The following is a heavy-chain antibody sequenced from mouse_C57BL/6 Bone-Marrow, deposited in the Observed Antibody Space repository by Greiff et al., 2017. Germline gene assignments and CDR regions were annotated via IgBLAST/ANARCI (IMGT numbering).Heavy chain of an antibody. CDR2: IDPSGSYT. Sequence: QVQLQQPGAELVKPGASVKMSCKASGYTFTSYWMQWVKQRPGQGLEWIGEIDPSGSYTNYNEKFKGKATLNVDTTSSTAYMQLSSLTSEDSAVYYCARHRGCWGQGTTLTVSS. J-gene: IGHJ2*01. D-gene: IGHD3-1*01. V-gene: IGHV1-50*01. CDR3: ARHRGC. CDR1: GYTFTSYW.